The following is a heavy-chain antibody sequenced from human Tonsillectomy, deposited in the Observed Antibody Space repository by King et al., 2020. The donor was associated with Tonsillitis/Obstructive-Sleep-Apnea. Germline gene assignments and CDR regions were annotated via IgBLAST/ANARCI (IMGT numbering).Heavy chain of an antibody. CDR2: LYSGGST. CDR1: VVTVGSNY. V-gene: IGHV3-53*01. Sequence: VQLVESGGGLIQPGGSLRLSCAASVVTVGSNYMSCVRQAPGKGLEWVSVLYSGGSTYYAYSVKGRFTISRDNSKNTLYLQMNSLRAEDTAVYYCARDQDYGSGSYFHYYYYMDVWGKGTTVTVSS. J-gene: IGHJ6*03. CDR3: ARDQDYGSGSYFHYYYYMDV. D-gene: IGHD3-10*01.